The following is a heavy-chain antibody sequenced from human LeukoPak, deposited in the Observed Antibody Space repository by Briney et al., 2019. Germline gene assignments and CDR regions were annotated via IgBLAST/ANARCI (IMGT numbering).Heavy chain of an antibody. CDR2: IYTSGST. D-gene: IGHD3-10*01. CDR3: ARGYYSDYFDY. Sequence: SQTLSLTCTVSGGSISSGSYYWSWIRQPARKGLEWIGRIYTSGSTHYNPSLKSRVTISVETSKNQFSPTLRSVTAADTAMYYCARGYYSDYFDYWGQGTLVTVSS. V-gene: IGHV4-61*02. J-gene: IGHJ4*02. CDR1: GGSISSGSYY.